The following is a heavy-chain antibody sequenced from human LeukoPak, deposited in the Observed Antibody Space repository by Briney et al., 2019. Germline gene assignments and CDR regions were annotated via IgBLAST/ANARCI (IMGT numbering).Heavy chain of an antibody. D-gene: IGHD6-6*01. V-gene: IGHV1-69*13. Sequence: SVKVSCKASGGTFSSYAISWVRQAPGQGLEWMGGIIPIFGTANYAQKFQGRVTITADESTSTAYMELSSLRSEDTAVYYCAREGLGQLVRGEYHYYYYMDVWGKGTTVTVSS. J-gene: IGHJ6*03. CDR2: IIPIFGTA. CDR1: GGTFSSYA. CDR3: AREGLGQLVRGEYHYYYYMDV.